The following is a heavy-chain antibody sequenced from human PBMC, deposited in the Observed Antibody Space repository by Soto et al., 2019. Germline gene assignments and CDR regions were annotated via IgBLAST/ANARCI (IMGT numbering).Heavy chain of an antibody. D-gene: IGHD3-22*01. CDR2: IKSSSNDI. V-gene: IGHV3-48*02. CDR1: GFTFGRYS. CDR3: ARVYYYDRRAIFGY. Sequence: EVQLVESGGGLVKPGGSLRLSCVASGFTFGRYSLAWVRQAPGKGPEWVSYIKSSSNDIYYADSVTGRFTISRDNAKNSLHLQMNSLRDDDTAVYYCARVYYYDRRAIFGYWGQGNRVTVSS. J-gene: IGHJ4*02.